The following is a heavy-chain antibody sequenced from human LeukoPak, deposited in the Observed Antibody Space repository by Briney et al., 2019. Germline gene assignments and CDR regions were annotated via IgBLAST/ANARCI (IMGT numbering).Heavy chain of an antibody. CDR3: ARPFYYDNNGGEGMDV. Sequence: GGSLRLSCAASGFTFSSYSMNWVRQAPGKGLEWVSKISASGSYTNDADSVKGRFTISRDNAKNSLYLQMNSLRAEDTAVYYCARPFYYDNNGGEGMDVWGQGTTVTVSS. CDR2: ISASGSYT. V-gene: IGHV3-21*05. D-gene: IGHD3-22*01. J-gene: IGHJ6*02. CDR1: GFTFSSYS.